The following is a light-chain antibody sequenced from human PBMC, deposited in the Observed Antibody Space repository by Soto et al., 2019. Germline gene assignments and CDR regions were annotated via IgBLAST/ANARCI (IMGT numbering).Light chain of an antibody. CDR2: GNS. Sequence: QSELTQPPSVSGAPGQRVTISCTGSSSNIGAGYDVHWYQQLPGTAPKLLIYGNSNRPSGVPDRFSGSKSGTSASLAITWLQAEDEADYYCQSYDSSLSGSLFGGGTKLTVL. CDR1: SSNIGAGYD. J-gene: IGLJ2*01. V-gene: IGLV1-40*01. CDR3: QSYDSSLSGSL.